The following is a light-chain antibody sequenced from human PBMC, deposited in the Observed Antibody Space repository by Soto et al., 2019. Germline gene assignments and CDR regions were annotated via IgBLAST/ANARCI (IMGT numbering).Light chain of an antibody. J-gene: IGKJ1*01. V-gene: IGKV3-15*01. CDR2: GAS. CDR3: QQYNTWLWT. Sequence: EVVMTQSPATLSVSPGERVTLSCRASQSINAHLAWYQQKPGQAPRLLIHGASTRATGIPARFSGSGFGTEVILNISSLQSEDFAVYYCQQYNTWLWTFGQGIKVEIQ. CDR1: QSINAH.